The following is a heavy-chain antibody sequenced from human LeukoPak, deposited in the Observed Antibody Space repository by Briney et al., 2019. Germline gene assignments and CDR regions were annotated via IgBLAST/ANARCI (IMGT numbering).Heavy chain of an antibody. V-gene: IGHV1-69*06. D-gene: IGHD3-10*01. Sequence: GSSVKVSCKASGGTFSSYAISWVRQAPGQGLEWMGGIIPIFGTANYAQKFQGRVTITADKSTSTAHMELSSLRSEDTAVYYCARAMHYGSGNSDYWGQGTLVTVSS. CDR2: IIPIFGTA. CDR3: ARAMHYGSGNSDY. CDR1: GGTFSSYA. J-gene: IGHJ4*02.